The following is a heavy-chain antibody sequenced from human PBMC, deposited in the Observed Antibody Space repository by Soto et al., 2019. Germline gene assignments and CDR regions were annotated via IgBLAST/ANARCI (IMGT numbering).Heavy chain of an antibody. Sequence: QVQLLQSGAEVKKPGASVRVSCRASGYTFKNYDINWVRRAPGQGLEWMGWMNPNSGNTGYAQKFQDRFTMTSDTSTRTAYMELSSLTAEDTALYYCARRTTWSLWCFDLWGSGTQVTVSS. J-gene: IGHJ2*01. CDR3: ARRTTWSLWCFDL. D-gene: IGHD1-1*01. V-gene: IGHV1-8*01. CDR1: GYTFKNYD. CDR2: MNPNSGNT.